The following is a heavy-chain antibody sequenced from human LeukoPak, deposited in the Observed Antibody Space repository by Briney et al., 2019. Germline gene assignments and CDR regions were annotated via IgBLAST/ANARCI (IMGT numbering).Heavy chain of an antibody. CDR2: IYYSGST. J-gene: IGHJ5*02. D-gene: IGHD6-13*01. V-gene: IGHV4-59*01. CDR3: AREEAGIAAAGTEYNWFDP. CDR1: GGSISSYY. Sequence: SETLSLTCTVSGGSISSYYWSWIRQPPGKGREWIGYIYYSGSTNYNPSLKSRVTISVDTSKNQFSLKLSSVTAADTAVYYCAREEAGIAAAGTEYNWFDPWGQGTLVTVSS.